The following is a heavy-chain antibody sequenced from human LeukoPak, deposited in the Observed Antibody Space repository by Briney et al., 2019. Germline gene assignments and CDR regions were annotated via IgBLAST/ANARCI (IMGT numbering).Heavy chain of an antibody. CDR1: EFTFSNYY. Sequence: GGSLRLSCTASEFTFSNYYMNWVRQAPGKGLEWVSSIYSSTSYIFYADSVKGRFTISRDNAKNSLYLQMNNLRAEDTAVYYCARESSGTYYLKQWGQGTLVTVYS. V-gene: IGHV3-21*01. CDR2: IYSSTSYI. CDR3: ARESSGTYYLKQ. D-gene: IGHD1-26*01. J-gene: IGHJ4*02.